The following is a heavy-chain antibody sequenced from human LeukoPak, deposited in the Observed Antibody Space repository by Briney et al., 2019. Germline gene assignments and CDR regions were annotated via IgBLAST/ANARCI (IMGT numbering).Heavy chain of an antibody. J-gene: IGHJ6*02. CDR2: ISWNSGSI. V-gene: IGHV3-9*01. Sequence: PGGSLDLSCAASGFPFDDYAMHGAGRAPGKGLEWGSGISWNSGSIRYADSVKGRFTISRDNAKNSLYLQMNSLRAEDTALYYCAKSPDSYYGMDVWGQGTTVTVSS. CDR3: AKSPDSYYGMDV. CDR1: GFPFDDYA.